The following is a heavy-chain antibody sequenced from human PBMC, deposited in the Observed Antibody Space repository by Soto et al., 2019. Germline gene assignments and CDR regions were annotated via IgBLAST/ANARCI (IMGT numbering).Heavy chain of an antibody. CDR3: ARDFYPVAYFFYY. D-gene: IGHD2-21*01. CDR1: GYTFTNHG. CDR2: VSGYNDKT. J-gene: IGHJ4*02. Sequence: QVQLVQSGAELKKPGASVKVSCKASGYTFTNHGISWVRQAPGQGLEWVGWVSGYNDKTKSAQKFQGKVTMTTDTSTNTAYMELRSMRSDDTAVYFCARDFYPVAYFFYYWGQGNLVTVSS. V-gene: IGHV1-18*04.